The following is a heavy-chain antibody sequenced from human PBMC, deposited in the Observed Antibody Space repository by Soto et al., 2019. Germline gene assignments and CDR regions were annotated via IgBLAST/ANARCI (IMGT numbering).Heavy chain of an antibody. V-gene: IGHV1-18*01. J-gene: IGHJ4*02. Sequence: EASVKVSCKASGYTFTSYGISWVRQAPGQGLEWMGWISPNNGNANYAQKLQGRVTITTDKSTSTAYMELSSLRSEDTAVYYCARGFRFGELSVDFDYWGQGTLVTVSS. CDR2: ISPNNGNA. D-gene: IGHD3-10*01. CDR3: ARGFRFGELSVDFDY. CDR1: GYTFTSYG.